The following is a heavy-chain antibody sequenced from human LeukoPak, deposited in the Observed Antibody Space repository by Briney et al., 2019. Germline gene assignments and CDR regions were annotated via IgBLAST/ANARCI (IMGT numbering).Heavy chain of an antibody. CDR3: ARRRAGYCSGGSCQYYFDY. Sequence: GESLKISCKGSGYSFTTYWIGWVRQMPGTGLEWMGIIYPGDSDTRYSPSFQGQVTISADKSISTAYLQWSSLKASDTAMYYCARRRAGYCSGGSCQYYFDYWGQGTLVTVSS. V-gene: IGHV5-51*01. CDR1: GYSFTTYW. D-gene: IGHD2-15*01. CDR2: IYPGDSDT. J-gene: IGHJ4*02.